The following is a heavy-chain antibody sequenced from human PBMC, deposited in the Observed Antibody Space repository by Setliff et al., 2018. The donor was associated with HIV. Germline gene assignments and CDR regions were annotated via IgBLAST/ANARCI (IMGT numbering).Heavy chain of an antibody. D-gene: IGHD2-8*01. CDR1: GFTFSTYA. CDR3: VKDHVSFNGVFDPFDS. V-gene: IGHV3-23*01. J-gene: IGHJ4*02. CDR2: VGAVGGPT. Sequence: AGGSLRLSCAASGFTFSTYAMGWVRQAPGKGLEWVSTVGAVGGPTHYAESVKGRFTISKDNSKNTLYLQMESLRAEDTALYYCVKDHVSFNGVFDPFDSWGQGTLVTVSS.